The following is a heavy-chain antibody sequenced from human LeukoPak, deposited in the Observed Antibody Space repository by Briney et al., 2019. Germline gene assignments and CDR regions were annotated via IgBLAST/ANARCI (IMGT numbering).Heavy chain of an antibody. J-gene: IGHJ5*02. CDR2: IYTSGST. CDR3: ARDWYYYDSSGSYNWFDP. Sequence: PSETLSLTCTVSGGSISSYYWSWIRQPAGKGLEWIGRIYTSGSTNYNPSLKTRVTTSVDTSKNQFSLKLSSVTAADTAVYYCARDWYYYDSSGSYNWFDPWGQGTLVTVSS. D-gene: IGHD3-22*01. V-gene: IGHV4-4*07. CDR1: GGSISSYY.